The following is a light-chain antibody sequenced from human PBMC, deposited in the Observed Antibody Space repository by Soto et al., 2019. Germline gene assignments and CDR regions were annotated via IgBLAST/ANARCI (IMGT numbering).Light chain of an antibody. CDR1: QSVHSD. J-gene: IGKJ1*01. CDR3: QQYNIWPPWT. CDR2: GAS. Sequence: EIVMTQSPATLSVSPGERATLSCRASQSVHSDLAWYQQKPGQPPRLLIYGASTRATGIPARFSGSGPGTEFTLTISSLQSEDFAVYYCQQYNIWPPWTFGQGTRVEFK. V-gene: IGKV3-15*01.